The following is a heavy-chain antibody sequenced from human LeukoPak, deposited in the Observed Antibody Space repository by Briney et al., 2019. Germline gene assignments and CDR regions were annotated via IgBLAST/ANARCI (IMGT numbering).Heavy chain of an antibody. CDR1: GGSISGYY. J-gene: IGHJ4*02. D-gene: IGHD3-16*01. V-gene: IGHV4-39*01. Sequence: SETLSLTCTVSGGSISGYYWSWIRQPPGKGLEWIGSISYSGSTYYNPSLKSRVTISVDTSKNQFSLKLTSVTAADTAVYYCARHRESSAYTALDYWGQGTLVTVSS. CDR3: ARHRESSAYTALDY. CDR2: ISYSGST.